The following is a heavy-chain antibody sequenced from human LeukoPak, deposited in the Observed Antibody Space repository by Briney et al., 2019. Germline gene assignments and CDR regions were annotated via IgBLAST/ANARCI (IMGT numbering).Heavy chain of an antibody. CDR2: IIPIFGTA. V-gene: IGHV1-69*13. D-gene: IGHD6-6*01. Sequence: GASVKVSCKASGGTFSSYAISWVRQAPGQGLEWMGGIIPIFGTANYAQKFQGRVTITADESTSTAYMELSSLRSEDTAVYYCARGKWQLAQAEVLDYWGQGTLVTVSS. CDR1: GGTFSSYA. CDR3: ARGKWQLAQAEVLDY. J-gene: IGHJ4*02.